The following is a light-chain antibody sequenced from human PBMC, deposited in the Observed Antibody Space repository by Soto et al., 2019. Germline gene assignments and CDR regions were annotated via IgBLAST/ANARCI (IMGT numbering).Light chain of an antibody. CDR2: GAS. Sequence: EIVLTQSPGTLSLSPGERATLSCRATQSVSSNYLAWYQRKSGQAPRLLIYGASNRATGIPDRFSGGGSGTDFTLTITRLEPEDFAVYFCLQYGGLPRTFGQGTKVDTK. J-gene: IGKJ1*01. CDR1: QSVSSNY. CDR3: LQYGGLPRT. V-gene: IGKV3-20*01.